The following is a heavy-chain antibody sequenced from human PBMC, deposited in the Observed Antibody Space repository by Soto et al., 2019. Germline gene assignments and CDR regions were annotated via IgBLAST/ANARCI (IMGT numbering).Heavy chain of an antibody. Sequence: QVQLVESGGGVVQPGRSLRLSCAASGFTFSSYAMHWVRQAPGKGLEWVAVISYDGSNKYYADSVKGRFTISRDNSKNTLYLQMNSLRAEDTAVYYCARGPRITIFPDAFDIWGQGTMVTVS. CDR3: ARGPRITIFPDAFDI. J-gene: IGHJ3*02. CDR2: ISYDGSNK. D-gene: IGHD3-9*01. V-gene: IGHV3-30-3*01. CDR1: GFTFSSYA.